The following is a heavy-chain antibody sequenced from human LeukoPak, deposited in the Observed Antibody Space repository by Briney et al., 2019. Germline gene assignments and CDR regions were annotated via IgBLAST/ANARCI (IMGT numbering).Heavy chain of an antibody. Sequence: GESLKISWKGSGYSFTSYWIGLVRQMPGKGLEWMGIIYPGDSDNRYSTSFQGQVTISADKSISTAYLQWSSLKASDTAMYYCARRPKQQLVRDYGMDVWGQGTTVTVSS. J-gene: IGHJ6*02. CDR2: IYPGDSDN. CDR3: ARRPKQQLVRDYGMDV. D-gene: IGHD6-13*01. CDR1: GYSFTSYW. V-gene: IGHV5-51*01.